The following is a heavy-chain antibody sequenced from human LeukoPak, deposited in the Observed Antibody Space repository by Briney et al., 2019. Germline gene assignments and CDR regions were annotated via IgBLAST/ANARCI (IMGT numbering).Heavy chain of an antibody. Sequence: SETLSLTCAVYGGSFSGYYWSWIRQPPGKGLEWIGEINHSGSTNYNPSLKSRVTISVDTSKNQFSLKLSSVTAADTAVYYCAPGKRDSSSSSYYFDYWGQGTLVTASS. CDR2: INHSGST. D-gene: IGHD6-6*01. CDR3: APGKRDSSSSSYYFDY. CDR1: GGSFSGYY. V-gene: IGHV4-34*01. J-gene: IGHJ4*02.